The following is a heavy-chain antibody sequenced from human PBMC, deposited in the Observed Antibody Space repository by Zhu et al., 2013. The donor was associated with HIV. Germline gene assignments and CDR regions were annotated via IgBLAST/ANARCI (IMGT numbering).Heavy chain of an antibody. CDR3: ARGRVVGAASPADY. D-gene: IGHD1-26*01. CDR2: MNPNSANT. V-gene: IGHV1-8*02. CDR1: GYTFTTYG. J-gene: IGHJ4*02. Sequence: ASVKVSCKASGYTFTTYGISWVRQATGQGLEWMGWMNPNSANTGYAQKFRGRVTLTRDTSISTAYMELSSLTSEDTAVYYCARGRVVGAASPADYWGRGTVVTVSS.